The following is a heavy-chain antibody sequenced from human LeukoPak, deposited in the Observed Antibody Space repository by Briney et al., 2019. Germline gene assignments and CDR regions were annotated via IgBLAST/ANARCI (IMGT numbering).Heavy chain of an antibody. Sequence: SETLSLTCTVSGASVSSASYWSWIRQPPGKGVEWIAHIYNGVNTNYNPSLKSRVTISVDTSKNQFSLRLNPVTAADTAVYYCARSRAFNSGAFDPWGQGSLVTVSS. CDR2: IYNGVNT. CDR1: GASVSSASY. D-gene: IGHD1-26*01. J-gene: IGHJ5*02. V-gene: IGHV4-61*01. CDR3: ARSRAFNSGAFDP.